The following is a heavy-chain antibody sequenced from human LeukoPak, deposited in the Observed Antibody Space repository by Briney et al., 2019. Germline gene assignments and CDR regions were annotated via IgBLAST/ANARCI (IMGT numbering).Heavy chain of an antibody. J-gene: IGHJ5*02. CDR2: IRYDGSNK. D-gene: IGHD3-22*01. CDR3: TRNWDGYDWFDP. CDR1: GFTFSSYG. V-gene: IGHV3-30*02. Sequence: PGGPLRLSCAAFGFTFSSYGMHWVRQAPGKGLEWVAFIRYDGSNKYYADSVKGRFTISRDNSKNTLYLQMNSLRAEDTAVYYCTRNWDGYDWFDPWGQGTLVTVSS.